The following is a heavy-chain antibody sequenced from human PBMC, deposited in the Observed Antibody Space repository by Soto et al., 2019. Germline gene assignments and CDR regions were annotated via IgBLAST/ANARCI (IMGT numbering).Heavy chain of an antibody. V-gene: IGHV4-31*03. J-gene: IGHJ4*02. CDR2: IYYSGST. CDR3: ARFPVAGTSGPPVY. D-gene: IGHD6-19*01. CDR1: GGSISSGGYY. Sequence: QVQLQESGPGLVKPSQTLSLTCTVSGGSISSGGYYWSWIRQHPGKGLEWIGYIYYSGSTYYNPSLKSRVTISVDASKNQFSLTHSCVTAADTAVYYCARFPVAGTSGPPVYWGQGTLVTVSS.